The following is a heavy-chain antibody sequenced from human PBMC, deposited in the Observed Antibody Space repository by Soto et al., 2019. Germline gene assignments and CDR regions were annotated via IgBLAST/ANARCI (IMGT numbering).Heavy chain of an antibody. J-gene: IGHJ4*03. V-gene: IGHV4-59*08. CDR1: GGSISSYY. CDR3: GGGRAGAGAMGV. CDR2: IYYSGST. Sequence: PSETLSLTCTVSGGSISSYYWSWIRQPPGKGLEWIGYIYYSGSTNYNPSLKSRVTISVDTSKNQFSLKLSSVTAADTAVYYCGGGRAGAGAMGVWGQGTLVTVSS. D-gene: IGHD6-19*01.